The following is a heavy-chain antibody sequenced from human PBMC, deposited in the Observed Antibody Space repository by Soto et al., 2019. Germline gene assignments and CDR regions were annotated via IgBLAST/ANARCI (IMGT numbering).Heavy chain of an antibody. Sequence: QVQLVESGGGVVQPGRSLRLSCAASGFTFSSYGMHWVRQAPGKGLEWVAVISYDGSNKYYADSVKGRFTISRDNSKNPRSLQMNSLRAEDTAVYYCAKGRGTALVLGWFDPWGQGTLVTVSS. CDR2: ISYDGSNK. J-gene: IGHJ5*02. CDR1: GFTFSSYG. D-gene: IGHD5-18*01. V-gene: IGHV3-30*18. CDR3: AKGRGTALVLGWFDP.